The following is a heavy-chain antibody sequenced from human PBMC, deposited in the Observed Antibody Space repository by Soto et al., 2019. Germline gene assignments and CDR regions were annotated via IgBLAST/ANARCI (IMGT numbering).Heavy chain of an antibody. CDR2: IIPIFGTA. V-gene: IGHV1-69*13. Sequence: GASVKVSCKASGGTFSSYAISWVRQAPGQGLEWMGGIIPIFGTANYAQKFQGRVTITADESTSTAYMELSSLRSEDTAVYYCARAVNLRYSSGYDWFDPWGQGTLVTVSS. CDR1: GGTFSSYA. J-gene: IGHJ5*02. CDR3: ARAVNLRYSSGYDWFDP. D-gene: IGHD6-19*01.